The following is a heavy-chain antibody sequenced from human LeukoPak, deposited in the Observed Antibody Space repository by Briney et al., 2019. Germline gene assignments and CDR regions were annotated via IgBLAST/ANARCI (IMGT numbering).Heavy chain of an antibody. CDR2: ISSGSRTI. V-gene: IGHV3-48*01. J-gene: IGHJ4*02. CDR1: GFTFSSYS. D-gene: IGHD3-22*01. CDR3: ARDAYYYDSSGYYLPAGADY. Sequence: GGSLRLSCAASGFTFSSYSMNWVRQAPGKGLEWVSYISSGSRTIYYAGSVKGRFTISRDNAKNSLCLQMNSLRAEDTAVYYCARDAYYYDSSGYYLPAGADYWGQGTLVTVSS.